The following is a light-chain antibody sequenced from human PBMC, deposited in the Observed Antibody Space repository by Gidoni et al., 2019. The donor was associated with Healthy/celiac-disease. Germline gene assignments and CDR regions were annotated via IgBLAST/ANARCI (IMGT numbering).Light chain of an antibody. J-gene: IGLJ2*01. Sequence: QSALTQPASVSGSPGQSIPISCTATSSDVGGYNYVSWYQQHPGKAPKLMIYEVSNRPSGVPDRFSGSKSGNTASLTISGLQAEDEADYYCSSYTSSSTPPFGGGTKLTVL. V-gene: IGLV2-14*01. CDR2: EVS. CDR3: SSYTSSSTPP. CDR1: SSDVGGYNY.